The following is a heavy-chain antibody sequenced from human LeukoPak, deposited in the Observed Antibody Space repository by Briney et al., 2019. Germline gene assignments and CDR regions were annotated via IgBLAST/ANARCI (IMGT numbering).Heavy chain of an antibody. CDR3: ASAVGAGYYFDY. D-gene: IGHD1-26*01. Sequence: PGGSLRLSCAASGFTFDDYGMSWVRQAPGKGLEWVSGINWSGSRTGYADSVKGRFTISRDNAKNSLYLQMNSLRAEDTAFYYCASAVGAGYYFDYWAREPWSPSPQ. CDR2: INWSGSRT. J-gene: IGHJ4*02. CDR1: GFTFDDYG. V-gene: IGHV3-20*04.